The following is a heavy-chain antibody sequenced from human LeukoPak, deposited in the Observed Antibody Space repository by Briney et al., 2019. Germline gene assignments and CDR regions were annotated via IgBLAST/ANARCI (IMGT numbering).Heavy chain of an antibody. CDR2: ISYDGSNK. J-gene: IGHJ4*02. Sequence: GGSLRLSCAASGFTFSSYAMHWVRQAPGKGLEWVAVISYDGSNKYYADSVKGRFTISRDNSKNTLYLQMNSLRAEDTAVYYCARDPTMVRGVIADYWGQGTLVTVSS. V-gene: IGHV3-30-3*01. CDR1: GFTFSSYA. CDR3: ARDPTMVRGVIADY. D-gene: IGHD3-10*01.